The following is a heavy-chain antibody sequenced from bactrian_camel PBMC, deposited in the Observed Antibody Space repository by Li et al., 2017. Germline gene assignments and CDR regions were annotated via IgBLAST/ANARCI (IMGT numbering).Heavy chain of an antibody. J-gene: IGHJ6*01. CDR2: INSGGATT. D-gene: IGHD6*01. CDR3: ATDGGRWSGGFAY. Sequence: VQLVESGGGLVRPGGSLRLSCAASGWFVSALYMSWVRQAPGKGLEWVSSINSGGATTYYTDSVKGRFTISRDSAENTVHLQMNNLKSEDTALYYCATDGGRWSGGFAYWGQGTQVTVS. CDR1: GWFVSALY. V-gene: IGHV3S40*01.